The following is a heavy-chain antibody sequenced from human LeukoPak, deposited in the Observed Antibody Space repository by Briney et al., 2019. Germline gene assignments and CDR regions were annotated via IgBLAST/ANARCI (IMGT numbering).Heavy chain of an antibody. CDR2: INPSGGST. V-gene: IGHV1-46*01. CDR3: ARGGPDSSGYYSVQH. J-gene: IGHJ1*01. Sequence: GASVKVSCKASGYTFTSYYMHWVRQAPGQGLEWMGIINPSGGSTSYAQKFQGRVTMIRDTSTSTVYMELSSLRSEGTAVYYCARGGPDSSGYYSVQHWGQGTLVTVSS. D-gene: IGHD3-22*01. CDR1: GYTFTSYY.